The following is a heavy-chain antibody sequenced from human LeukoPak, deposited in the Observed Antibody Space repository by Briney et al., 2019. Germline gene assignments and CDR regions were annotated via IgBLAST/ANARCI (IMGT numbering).Heavy chain of an antibody. CDR1: GFTFSSYA. Sequence: GGSLRLSCAASGFTFSSYAMSWVRQAPGKGLEWVANIKQDGSEKYYVDSVKGRFTISRDNAKNSLYLQMNSLRAEDTAVYYCARDLYRIVVVPHYFDYWGQGTLVTVSS. CDR2: IKQDGSEK. CDR3: ARDLYRIVVVPHYFDY. J-gene: IGHJ4*02. D-gene: IGHD3-22*01. V-gene: IGHV3-7*01.